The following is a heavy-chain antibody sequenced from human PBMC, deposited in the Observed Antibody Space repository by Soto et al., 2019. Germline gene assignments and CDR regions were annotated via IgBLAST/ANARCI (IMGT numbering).Heavy chain of an antibody. D-gene: IGHD2-15*01. V-gene: IGHV4-31*03. CDR3: ARERCSGGSCYSLDY. Sequence: SETLSLTCTVSGGSISSGGYYWSWIRQHPGKGLEWIGYIYYSGSTYYNPSLKSRVTISVDTSKNQFSLKLSSVTAADTAVYYCARERCSGGSCYSLDYWGQGTLVTVSS. J-gene: IGHJ4*02. CDR2: IYYSGST. CDR1: GGSISSGGYY.